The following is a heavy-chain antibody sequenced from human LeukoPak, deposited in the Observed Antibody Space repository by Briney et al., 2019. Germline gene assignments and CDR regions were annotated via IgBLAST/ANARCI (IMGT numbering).Heavy chain of an antibody. J-gene: IGHJ3*02. V-gene: IGHV3-23*01. CDR1: GFTFSSYG. Sequence: GGSLRLSCAASGFTFSSYGMSWVRQAPGKGLEWVSSTTGTGGSTYYADSVKGRITISRDSSKNTLYLQMDSLRAEDTAIYYCAEGYHYDRGSFDIWGPGTMVTVSS. CDR2: TTGTGGST. CDR3: AEGYHYDRGSFDI. D-gene: IGHD3-22*01.